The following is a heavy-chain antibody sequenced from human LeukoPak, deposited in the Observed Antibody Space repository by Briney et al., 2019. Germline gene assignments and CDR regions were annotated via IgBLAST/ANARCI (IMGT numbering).Heavy chain of an antibody. D-gene: IGHD6-6*01. Sequence: GGSLRLSCAASGFTFSSYWMHWVRQAPGKGLVWVSRINSDGSSTSYADSVKGRFTISRDNAKNTLYLQMNSLRAEDTAVYYCARRALGAARPRGPYYYMDAWGKGTTVTVSS. J-gene: IGHJ6*03. CDR2: INSDGSST. CDR3: ARRALGAARPRGPYYYMDA. CDR1: GFTFSSYW. V-gene: IGHV3-74*01.